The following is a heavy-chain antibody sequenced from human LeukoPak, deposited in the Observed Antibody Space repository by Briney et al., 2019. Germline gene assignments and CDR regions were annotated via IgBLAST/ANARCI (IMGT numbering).Heavy chain of an antibody. J-gene: IGHJ3*02. V-gene: IGHV3-74*01. CDR2: IEGDGSRT. CDR1: GFTLSDFW. D-gene: IGHD2-2*01. CDR3: TRDFRYVAFDI. Sequence: PGGSLRLSCAASGFTLSDFWVFWVRQAPGKGLEWVSRIEGDGSRTNTADSVKGRFTISRDNAKNTVYLQMNSLRVEDTAVYYCTRDFRYVAFDIWGQGTMVTVSS.